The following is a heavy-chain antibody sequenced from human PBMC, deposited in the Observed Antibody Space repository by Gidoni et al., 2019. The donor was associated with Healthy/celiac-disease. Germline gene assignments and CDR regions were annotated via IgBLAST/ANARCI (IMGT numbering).Heavy chain of an antibody. Sequence: QVQLQESGPGLVKPSETLSLTCTVSGGSISSYYWSWIRQPPGKGLEWIGYIYYRGSTNYNPSLKSRVTISVDTSKNQFSLKLSSVTAADTAVYYCARGIAAAGIWFDPWGQGTLVTVSS. CDR3: ARGIAAAGIWFDP. CDR2: IYYRGST. CDR1: GGSISSYY. D-gene: IGHD6-13*01. J-gene: IGHJ5*02. V-gene: IGHV4-59*01.